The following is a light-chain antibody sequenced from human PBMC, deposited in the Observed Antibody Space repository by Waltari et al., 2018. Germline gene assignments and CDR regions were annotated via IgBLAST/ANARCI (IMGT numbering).Light chain of an antibody. Sequence: EIVMTQSPVTVSVSPGEAITLSCTASENVGTYVAWYRHKPGQPPRLLIYFANSRATGVPARISGSGSGTDFTLSISSLESEDFAFYYCQQSRRWPQRTFGQGTKLEI. J-gene: IGKJ2*01. CDR1: ENVGTY. CDR3: QQSRRWPQRT. CDR2: FAN. V-gene: IGKV3D-15*01.